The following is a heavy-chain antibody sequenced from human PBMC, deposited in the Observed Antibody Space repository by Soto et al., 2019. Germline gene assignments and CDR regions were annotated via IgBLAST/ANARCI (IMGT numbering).Heavy chain of an antibody. V-gene: IGHV4-61*08. CDR2: IYYSGST. D-gene: IGHD2-15*01. J-gene: IGHJ4*02. CDR1: GGSISSGGYS. CDR3: ARGSPVANF. Sequence: PSETLSLTCAVSGGSISSGGYSWSWIRQPPGKGLEWIGYIYYSGSTYYNPSLKSRVTISVDTSKNQFSLKLSSVTAADTAVYYCARGSPVANFWGQGTLVTVSS.